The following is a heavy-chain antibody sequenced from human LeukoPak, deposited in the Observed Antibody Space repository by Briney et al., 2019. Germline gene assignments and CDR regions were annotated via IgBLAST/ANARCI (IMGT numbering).Heavy chain of an antibody. CDR2: IYYSGTT. D-gene: IGHD2-2*01. CDR1: GGSISSGSYY. Sequence: SETLSLTCTVSGGSISSGSYYWVWIRQPPGKGLEWIGTIYYSGTTYYNPSLKSRVTISVDTSKNQFSLRLSSVTAADTAVYYCAREVDAAAAYNWFDPWGQGTLVTVSS. CDR3: AREVDAAAAYNWFDP. J-gene: IGHJ5*02. V-gene: IGHV4-39*07.